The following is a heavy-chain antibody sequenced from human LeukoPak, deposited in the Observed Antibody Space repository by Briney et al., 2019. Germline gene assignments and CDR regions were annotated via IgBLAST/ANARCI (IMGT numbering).Heavy chain of an antibody. V-gene: IGHV3-30-3*01. J-gene: IGHJ4*02. Sequence: PGGSLRLSCAASGFTFSSYAMHWVRQAPGKGLEWVAVISYDGSNKYYADSVKGRFTISRDNSKNTLYLQMNSLRVEDTAVYYCARGPAYWGQGTLVTVSS. CDR1: GFTFSSYA. CDR3: ARGPAY. CDR2: ISYDGSNK.